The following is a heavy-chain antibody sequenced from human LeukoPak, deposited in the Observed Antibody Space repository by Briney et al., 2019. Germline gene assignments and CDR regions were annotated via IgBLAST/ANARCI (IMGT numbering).Heavy chain of an antibody. Sequence: GGSLRLSCSASGFTFSRYAMHWVRQAPGKGLEYVSGINDNGGRTHYGDSVQGRFSISRDNSKDTLHLQMSTLRAEDTALYYCVKDVGGSYAFDYWGQGILVTVAS. J-gene: IGHJ4*02. CDR1: GFTFSRYA. D-gene: IGHD1-26*01. CDR2: INDNGGRT. V-gene: IGHV3-64D*09. CDR3: VKDVGGSYAFDY.